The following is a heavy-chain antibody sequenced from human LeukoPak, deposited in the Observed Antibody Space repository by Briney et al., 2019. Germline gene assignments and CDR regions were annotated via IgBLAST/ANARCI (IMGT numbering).Heavy chain of an antibody. CDR2: IYTSGST. CDR1: GGSISSGSYY. J-gene: IGHJ3*02. CDR3: ATEMYYNFWSGYYRFVDAFDI. V-gene: IGHV4-61*02. D-gene: IGHD3-3*01. Sequence: SETLSLTCTVSGGSISSGSYYWSWIRQPAGKGLEWIGRIYTSGSTNYNPSLKSRVTISVDTSKNQFSLKLSSVTAADMAVYYCATEMYYNFWSGYYRFVDAFDIWGQGTMVTVSS.